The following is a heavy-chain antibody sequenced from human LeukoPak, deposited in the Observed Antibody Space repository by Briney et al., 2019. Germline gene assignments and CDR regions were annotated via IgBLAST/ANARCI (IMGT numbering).Heavy chain of an antibody. CDR1: GFTFSSYW. CDR2: INTDGSST. D-gene: IGHD3-10*01. J-gene: IGHJ6*02. Sequence: GGSLRLSCAASGFTFSSYWMHWVRQAPGKGLVWVSRINTDGSSTSYADSVKGRFTISRDNAKNTLYLQMNSLRAEDTAVYYCAKDLESKARFASGSYGMDVWGQGTTVTVSS. V-gene: IGHV3-74*01. CDR3: AKDLESKARFASGSYGMDV.